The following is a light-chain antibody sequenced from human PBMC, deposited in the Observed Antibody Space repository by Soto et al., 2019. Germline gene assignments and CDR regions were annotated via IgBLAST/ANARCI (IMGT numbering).Light chain of an antibody. Sequence: QSALTQPPSASGSPGQSVTISCTGTSSDVGGYNYVSWYQQHPGKAPKLMMYEVTKRPSGVPDRFSGSKFGNTASLTVSGLHAEDDADYYCSSYADNYNLVFGGGTKVTVL. J-gene: IGLJ2*01. V-gene: IGLV2-8*01. CDR3: SSYADNYNLV. CDR2: EVT. CDR1: SSDVGGYNY.